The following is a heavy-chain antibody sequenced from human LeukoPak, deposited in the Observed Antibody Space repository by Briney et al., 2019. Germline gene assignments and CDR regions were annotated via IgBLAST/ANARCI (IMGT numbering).Heavy chain of an antibody. D-gene: IGHD6-13*01. CDR2: IYYSGTT. Sequence: SETLSLTCTVSGGSISSYYWSWIRQPPGKGLEWIGYIYYSGTTNYNPSLKSRVTISVDTSKNQFTLKLSSVTAADTAVYYCARGVYIAAAQYGYWGQGTLVTVSS. CDR3: ARGVYIAAAQYGY. CDR1: GGSISSYY. J-gene: IGHJ4*02. V-gene: IGHV4-59*01.